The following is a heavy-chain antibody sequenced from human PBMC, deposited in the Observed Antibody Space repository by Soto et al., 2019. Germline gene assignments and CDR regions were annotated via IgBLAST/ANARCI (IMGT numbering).Heavy chain of an antibody. J-gene: IGHJ6*03. CDR2: TNGGKDDT. CDR3: ARGGLMLVGGAHYYKDMDD. CDR1: GYNFANTA. D-gene: IGHD2-15*01. Sequence: QVNLVQSGAEENEPGASVRLSCRTSGYNFANTAMQWVRQAPGKTFEWLGWTNGGKDDTRYSHKFPARGTSDKDRYENTFYIEMGSWTPEDTAVYYCARGGLMLVGGAHYYKDMDDWGHGTTVAVSS. V-gene: IGHV1-3*05.